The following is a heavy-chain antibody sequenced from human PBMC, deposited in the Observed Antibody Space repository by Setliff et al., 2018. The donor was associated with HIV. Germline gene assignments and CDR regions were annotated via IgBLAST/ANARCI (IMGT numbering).Heavy chain of an antibody. CDR1: GFTFSNYW. D-gene: IGHD3-22*01. CDR3: ARVVGAYYDSSGYYYSYYFDY. V-gene: IGHV3-7*01. J-gene: IGHJ4*02. CDR2: IKDDGSAK. Sequence: PGGSLRLSCAASGFTFSNYWMNWVRQAPGKGLEWVANIKDDGSAKYYVDSVKGRFTISRDNAKNSLSLQMDSLSPEDTAVYYCARVVGAYYDSSGYYYSYYFDYWGQGTLVTVSS.